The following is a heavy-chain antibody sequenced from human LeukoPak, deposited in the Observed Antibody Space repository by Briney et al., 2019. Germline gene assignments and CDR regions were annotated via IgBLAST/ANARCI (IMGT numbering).Heavy chain of an antibody. CDR3: GRDWKSGGGPIFDY. CDR1: GGSISSYY. J-gene: IGHJ4*02. CDR2: IYYSGST. V-gene: IGHV4-59*01. D-gene: IGHD1-1*01. Sequence: SETLSLTCTVSGGSISSYYWSWIRQPPGKGLEWIGYIYYSGSTNYNPSRKSRVTISVDTSKNQVSLNLSSVTAADTAVYYCGRDWKSGGGPIFDYWGQEPLVTVS.